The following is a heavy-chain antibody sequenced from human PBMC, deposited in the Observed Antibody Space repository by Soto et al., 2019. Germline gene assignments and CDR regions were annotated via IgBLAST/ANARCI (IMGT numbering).Heavy chain of an antibody. CDR1: GYTFTSYW. Sequence: PGESLKISCKGSGYTFTSYWIGWVRQMPGKGLEWMGMIYVGDSDTRYSPAFQGQVTISADKSVSHAYLQWSSLKASDTAMYYCLIAAAGTRYFPHGGQGTLVTVSS. J-gene: IGHJ1*01. CDR3: LIAAAGTRYFPH. V-gene: IGHV5-51*01. CDR2: IYVGDSDT. D-gene: IGHD6-13*01.